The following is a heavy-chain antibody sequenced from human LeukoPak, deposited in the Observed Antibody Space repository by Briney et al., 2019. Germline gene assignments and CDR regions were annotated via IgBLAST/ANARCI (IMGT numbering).Heavy chain of an antibody. CDR2: ISYDGSNK. Sequence: GGSLRLSCAASGFTFSSYGMHWVRQAPGKGLEWVTFISYDGSNKYYADSVKGRFTISRDNSKNTLYLQMNSLRAEDTAVYYCANDSSRWGFDYWGQGTLVTVSS. D-gene: IGHD6-13*01. V-gene: IGHV3-30*02. CDR1: GFTFSSYG. J-gene: IGHJ4*02. CDR3: ANDSSRWGFDY.